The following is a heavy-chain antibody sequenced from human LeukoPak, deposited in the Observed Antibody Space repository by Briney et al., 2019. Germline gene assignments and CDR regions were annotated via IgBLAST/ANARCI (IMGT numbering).Heavy chain of an antibody. V-gene: IGHV4-31*03. CDR2: IYYSGST. J-gene: IGHJ4*02. Sequence: SQTLSLTCTVSGGSISSGGYYWSWIRQHPGKGLEWIGYIYYSGSTYYNPSLKSRVTISVDTSKNQFSLKLSSVTAADTAVYYCARGDPGYSGYDAFDYWGQGTLVTVSS. CDR3: ARGDPGYSGYDAFDY. CDR1: GGSISSGGYY. D-gene: IGHD5-12*01.